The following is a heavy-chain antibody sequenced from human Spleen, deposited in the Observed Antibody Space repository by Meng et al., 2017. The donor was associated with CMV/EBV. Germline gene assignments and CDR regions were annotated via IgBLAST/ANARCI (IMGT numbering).Heavy chain of an antibody. V-gene: IGHV1-8*03. J-gene: IGHJ5*02. D-gene: IGHD3-3*01. CDR1: GYTFTSYD. CDR3: ARGRFLEWLTWFDP. CDR2: MKPNSGNT. Sequence: ASGYTFTSYDINWVRQATGQGLEWMGWMKPNSGNTGYAQKFQGRVTITRNTSISTAYMELSSLRSEDTAVYYCARGRFLEWLTWFDPWGQGTLVTVSS.